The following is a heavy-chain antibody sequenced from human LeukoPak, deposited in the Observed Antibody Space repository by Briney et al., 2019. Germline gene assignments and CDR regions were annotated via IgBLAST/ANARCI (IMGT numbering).Heavy chain of an antibody. Sequence: GRSLRLSCAASGFTFSSHAIHWVRQAPGKGLEWLGRIKSISYGGTIDYAAPVKGRFTISRDDSKNTLYLQMDSLETEDTAIYYCTRTWPGNTCFNFWGQGTLVTVSS. CDR2: IKSISYGGTI. V-gene: IGHV3-15*01. J-gene: IGHJ4*02. CDR1: GFTFSSHA. D-gene: IGHD1-7*01. CDR3: TRTWPGNTCFNF.